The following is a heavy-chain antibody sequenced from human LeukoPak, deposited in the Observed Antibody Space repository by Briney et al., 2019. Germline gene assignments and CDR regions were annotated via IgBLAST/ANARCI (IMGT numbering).Heavy chain of an antibody. CDR2: IYYSGST. J-gene: IGHJ3*02. D-gene: IGHD5-24*01. V-gene: IGHV4-59*01. Sequence: PSETLSLTCTVSGVSISSYYWSWIRQPAGKGLEWIGYIYYSGSTNYNPSLKSRVTISVDTSKNQFSLKLSSVTAADTAVYYCARDGYNDAFDIWGQGTMVTVSS. CDR1: GVSISSYY. CDR3: ARDGYNDAFDI.